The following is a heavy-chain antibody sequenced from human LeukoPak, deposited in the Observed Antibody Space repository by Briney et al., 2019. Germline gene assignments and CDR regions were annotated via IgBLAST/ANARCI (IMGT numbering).Heavy chain of an antibody. V-gene: IGHV3-30*18. CDR2: ISYDGSNK. D-gene: IGHD3-3*02. CDR1: GFTFSSYG. J-gene: IGHJ6*02. CDR3: AKDLSRAHYYGMDV. Sequence: GGSLRLSCAASGFTFSSYGMHWVRQTPGKGLEWVAVISYDGSNKYYVDSVKGRFTISRDNSKNTLYLQMNSLRAEDTAVYYCAKDLSRAHYYGMDVWGQGTLVTVSS.